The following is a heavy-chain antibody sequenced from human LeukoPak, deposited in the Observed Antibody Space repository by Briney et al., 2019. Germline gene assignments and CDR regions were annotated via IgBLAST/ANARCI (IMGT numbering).Heavy chain of an antibody. J-gene: IGHJ4*02. CDR2: IYHSGST. CDR1: GYSISSGYY. CDR3: ARAVGGDGSGSL. D-gene: IGHD3-10*01. V-gene: IGHV4-38-2*02. Sequence: SETLSLTCTVSGYSISSGYYWGWIRQPPGKWLEWIGSIYHSGSTYYNPSLKSRVTMSVDMSTRQISLKLSSVTAADTAVYYCARAVGGDGSGSLWGPGTLVTVSS.